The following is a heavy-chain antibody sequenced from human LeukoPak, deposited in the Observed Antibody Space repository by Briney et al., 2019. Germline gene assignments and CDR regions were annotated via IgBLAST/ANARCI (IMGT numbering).Heavy chain of an antibody. CDR3: ARDFHNKKWYDGPGYYFDF. Sequence: EASVKVSCKASGYTFTGYYMHWVRQAPGQGLEWMGWINPNSGGTNYAQKFQGRVTMTGDASTSTAYMELSSLTSDDTAVYYCARDFHNKKWYDGPGYYFDFWGQGTLVTVSS. CDR2: INPNSGGT. V-gene: IGHV1-2*02. J-gene: IGHJ4*02. CDR1: GYTFTGYY. D-gene: IGHD2-15*01.